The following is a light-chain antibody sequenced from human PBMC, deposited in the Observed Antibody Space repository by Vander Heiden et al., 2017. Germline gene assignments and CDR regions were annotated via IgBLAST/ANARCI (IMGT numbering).Light chain of an antibody. CDR2: SNN. J-gene: IGLJ3*02. CDR3: AAWDDSMSGWV. CDR1: SSNIGRSC. Sequence: QSVLTQPPSASGTPGQRVTIFCSGSSSNIGRSCVYWFHQLPGTAPNFLLESNNQRPSGVHDRLSCYRSGNSAYLAIRGLRSEDEAKYYCAAWDDSMSGWVVGGGTKLTVL. V-gene: IGLV1-47*02.